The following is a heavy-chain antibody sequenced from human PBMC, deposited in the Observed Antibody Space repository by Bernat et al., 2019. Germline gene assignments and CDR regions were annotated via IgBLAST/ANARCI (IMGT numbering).Heavy chain of an antibody. V-gene: IGHV4-39*01. Sequence: QLQVQESGPGLVKPSETLSLTCSVSGGSMISTSYYWGWIRQPPGKGLNWIGSISYTGSPYYNPSLESRVIISVDTSKKPFSLTLTSVTAADTAVYYCATSGIAARPGNYYYGMDVWGQGTTVTVSS. D-gene: IGHD6-6*01. CDR2: ISYTGSP. CDR1: GGSMISTSYY. J-gene: IGHJ6*02. CDR3: ATSGIAARPGNYYYGMDV.